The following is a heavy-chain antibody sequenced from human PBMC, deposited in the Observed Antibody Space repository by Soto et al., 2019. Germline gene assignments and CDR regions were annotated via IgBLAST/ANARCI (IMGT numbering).Heavy chain of an antibody. Sequence: GGSLRLSCAASGFTFSSYSMNWVRQAPGKGLEWVSYISSSSSTIYYADSVKGRFTISRDNAKNSLYLQMNSLREEDEGVYYCAREDAGGFLIVGATTGVRGVFDYWGQGTLVTVSS. CDR1: GFTFSSYS. CDR2: ISSSSSTI. D-gene: IGHD1-26*01. J-gene: IGHJ4*02. V-gene: IGHV3-48*02. CDR3: AREDAGGFLIVGATTGVRGVFDY.